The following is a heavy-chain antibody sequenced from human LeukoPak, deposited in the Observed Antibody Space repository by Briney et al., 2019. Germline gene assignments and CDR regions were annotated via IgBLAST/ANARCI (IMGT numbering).Heavy chain of an antibody. D-gene: IGHD3-22*01. J-gene: IGHJ4*02. CDR1: GGSFSGYY. CDR3: ARGRRNTYYYDSSGPVGGDY. V-gene: IGHV4-34*01. CDR2: INHSGST. Sequence: SETLSLTCAVSGGSFSGYYWSWIRQPPGKGLEWIGEINHSGSTNYNPSLKSRVTISVDTSKNQFSLKLSSVTAADTAVYYCARGRRNTYYYDSSGPVGGDYWGQGTLVTVSS.